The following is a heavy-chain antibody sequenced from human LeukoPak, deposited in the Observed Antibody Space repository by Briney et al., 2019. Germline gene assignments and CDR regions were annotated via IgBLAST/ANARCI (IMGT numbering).Heavy chain of an antibody. CDR3: ARGDREHQLLTGMDV. CDR1: GFTFSSYS. Sequence: GGSLRLSCAASGFTFSSYSMNWVRQAPGKGLEWVSYISSSGSAVDYADSVKGRFTISRDNAKNSLYLQMNSLRAEDTAVYYCARGDREHQLLTGMDVWGQGTTVTVSS. D-gene: IGHD2-2*01. CDR2: ISSSGSAV. J-gene: IGHJ6*02. V-gene: IGHV3-48*01.